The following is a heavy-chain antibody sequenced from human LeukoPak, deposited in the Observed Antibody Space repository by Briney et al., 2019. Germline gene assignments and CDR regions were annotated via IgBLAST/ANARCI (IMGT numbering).Heavy chain of an antibody. D-gene: IGHD3-22*01. CDR2: ISAYNGNT. J-gene: IGHJ4*02. CDR3: ARGTNYYDSSGYFT. V-gene: IGHV1-18*01. Sequence: GASVKVSCKASGYTFTSYGISWVRQAPGQGLEWMGWISAYNGNTNYAQKLQGRVTITADKSTSTAYMELSSLRSEDTAVYYCARGTNYYDSSGYFTWGQGTLVTVSS. CDR1: GYTFTSYG.